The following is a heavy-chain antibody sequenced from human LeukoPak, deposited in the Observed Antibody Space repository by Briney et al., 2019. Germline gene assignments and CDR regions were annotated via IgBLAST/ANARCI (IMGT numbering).Heavy chain of an antibody. Sequence: PGGSLRLSCAASGFTFSSYGMHWVRQAPGKGLEWVAVISYDGSNKYYADSVKGRFTISRDNSKNTLYLQMNSLRAEDTAVYYCAKVGTHSYGSRYFDYWGQGTLVTVS. CDR1: GFTFSSYG. D-gene: IGHD5-18*01. J-gene: IGHJ4*02. CDR3: AKVGTHSYGSRYFDY. V-gene: IGHV3-30*18. CDR2: ISYDGSNK.